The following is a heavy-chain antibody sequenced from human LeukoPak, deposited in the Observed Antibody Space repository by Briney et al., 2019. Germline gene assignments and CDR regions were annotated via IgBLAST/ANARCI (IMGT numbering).Heavy chain of an antibody. CDR2: IYYSGSA. J-gene: IGHJ5*02. CDR1: GGSTSSGDSY. V-gene: IGHV4-30-4*01. CDR3: ARDSLRGSPTWFDP. Sequence: SETLSLTCTVSGGSTSSGDSYWSWIRQPPGTGLEWIGYIYYSGSAYYYLSLESRVTISVDTSKNQFSLNLNSVTAADTAVYYCARDSLRGSPTWFDPWGQGTLVTVSS.